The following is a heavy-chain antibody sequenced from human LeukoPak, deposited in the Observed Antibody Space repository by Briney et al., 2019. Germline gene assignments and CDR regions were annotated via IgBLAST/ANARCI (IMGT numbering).Heavy chain of an antibody. CDR3: AKLKNWNDVSDY. V-gene: IGHV3-30*18. D-gene: IGHD1-1*01. CDR2: ISYDGSNK. CDR1: GFTFSTYV. Sequence: PGGSLRLSCAASGFTFSTYVMHWVRQAPGKGLEWVAIISYDGSNKYYADSVKGRFTISRDNSKNTLYLQMNSLRAEDTAVYYCAKLKNWNDVSDYWGQGTLVTVSS. J-gene: IGHJ4*02.